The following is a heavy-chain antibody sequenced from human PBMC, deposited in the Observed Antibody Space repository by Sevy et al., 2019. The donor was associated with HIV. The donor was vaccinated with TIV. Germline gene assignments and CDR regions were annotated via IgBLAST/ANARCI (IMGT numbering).Heavy chain of an antibody. J-gene: IGHJ4*02. Sequence: GGSLRLSCAASGFTFSKYSMSWVRQPPGKGLEWVSTLSFGCGEINYANSVKGRYTISRDNSKSSVYLQMNNLRPEDTAVYYCAREGCTKPHDYWGQGTLVTVSS. V-gene: IGHV3-23*01. CDR1: GFTFSKYS. CDR3: AREGCTKPHDY. D-gene: IGHD2-8*01. CDR2: LSFGCGEI.